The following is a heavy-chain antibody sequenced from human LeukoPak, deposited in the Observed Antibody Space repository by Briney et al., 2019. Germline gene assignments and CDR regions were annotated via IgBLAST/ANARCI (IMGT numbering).Heavy chain of an antibody. J-gene: IGHJ4*02. CDR2: IDPSDAYT. Sequence: GESLKISCKGSGYSFTSYWISWVRQMPGKGLEWMGRIDPSDAYTNYSPSFEGHVTISADRSISTAYLQWSSLKASDIATYYCARHYGAAGDFDYWGQGTLVTVST. V-gene: IGHV5-10-1*01. CDR1: GYSFTSYW. CDR3: ARHYGAAGDFDY. D-gene: IGHD6-13*01.